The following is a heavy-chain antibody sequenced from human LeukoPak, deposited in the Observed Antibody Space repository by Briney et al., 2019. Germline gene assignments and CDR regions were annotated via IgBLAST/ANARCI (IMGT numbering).Heavy chain of an antibody. D-gene: IGHD1-26*01. V-gene: IGHV3-23*01. Sequence: GGSLRLSCAASGFTFSTHTMTWVRHVPGKGLEWVSVISGGGDATFYADSVKGRFTISRDNSKNTLYLQMNSLRAEDTAVYYCAKTSGSYSPPNDSWGQGTPVTVSS. J-gene: IGHJ4*02. CDR1: GFTFSTHT. CDR3: AKTSGSYSPPNDS. CDR2: ISGGGDAT.